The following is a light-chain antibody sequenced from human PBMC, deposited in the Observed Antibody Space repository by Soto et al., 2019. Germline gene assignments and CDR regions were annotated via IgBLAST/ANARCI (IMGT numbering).Light chain of an antibody. CDR2: NSS. V-gene: IGKV3-20*01. CDR1: QSVRSNY. J-gene: IGKJ1*01. Sequence: EIVLTQSPGTLSLSPGERATLSCRASQSVRSNYLAWYQQKPGQAPRLLIYNSSTRATGIPDRFSGSGSGTDFTLTISRLEPEDFALYYCQQYCDVRQTFGQGTNVDIK. CDR3: QQYCDVRQT.